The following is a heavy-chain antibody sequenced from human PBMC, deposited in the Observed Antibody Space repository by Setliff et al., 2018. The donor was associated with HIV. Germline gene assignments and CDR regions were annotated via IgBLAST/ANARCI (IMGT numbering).Heavy chain of an antibody. J-gene: IGHJ5*02. CDR2: IYSGGST. V-gene: IGHV3-66*02. CDR3: AREGGSSGHAGFFGP. D-gene: IGHD6-19*01. Sequence: GGSLRLSCAASGFTVSSNYMNWVRQAPGKGLEWASIIYSGGSTYYADSVKGRFTISRDNFKNTLYLQMNSLRPEDTAVYYCAREGGSSGHAGFFGPWGQGTLVTV. CDR1: GFTVSSNY.